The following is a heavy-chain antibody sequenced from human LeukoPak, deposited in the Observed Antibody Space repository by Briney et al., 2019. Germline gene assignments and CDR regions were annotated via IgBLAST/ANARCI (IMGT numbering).Heavy chain of an antibody. J-gene: IGHJ4*02. CDR3: AKGHEGY. Sequence: GRSLRLSCAASGYTFSSYAMSWVRQPPGKGLEWVSAISGSGGSTYYADSVKSRLTISRDNSKNTLYLQMSSLRAEDTAVYYCAKGHEGYWGQGTLVTVSS. CDR2: ISGSGGST. V-gene: IGHV3-23*01. CDR1: GYTFSSYA.